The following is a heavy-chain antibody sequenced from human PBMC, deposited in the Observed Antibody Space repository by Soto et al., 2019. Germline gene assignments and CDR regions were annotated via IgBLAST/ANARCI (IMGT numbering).Heavy chain of an antibody. D-gene: IGHD3-10*01. V-gene: IGHV4-31*03. CDR3: ARTGGVLWFGAINWFDP. CDR1: GGSISSGGYY. CDR2: ISYSGST. Sequence: QVQLQESGPGLVKPSQTLSLTCTVSGGSISSGGYYWSWIRQHPGKGLEWIGYISYSGSTYYNPSLKSRVSMSEDTSKNQFSLKLSSVTAADTAVYYCARTGGVLWFGAINWFDPWGQGTLVTVSS. J-gene: IGHJ5*02.